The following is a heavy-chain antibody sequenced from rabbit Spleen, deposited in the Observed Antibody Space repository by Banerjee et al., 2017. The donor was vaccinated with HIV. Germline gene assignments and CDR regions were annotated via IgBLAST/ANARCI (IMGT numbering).Heavy chain of an antibody. CDR2: IDPVFGIT. J-gene: IGHJ4*01. CDR3: ARSGGDIYDFKL. V-gene: IGHV1S7*01. Sequence: QLKESGGGLVQPGGSLKLSCTASGFTLSSYYMNWVRQAPGKGLEWIGYIDPVFGITYYANWVNGRFSISRENAQNTVFLQMTSLTAADTATYFCARSGGDIYDFKLWGQGTLVTVS. CDR1: GFTLSSYY. D-gene: IGHD2-1*01.